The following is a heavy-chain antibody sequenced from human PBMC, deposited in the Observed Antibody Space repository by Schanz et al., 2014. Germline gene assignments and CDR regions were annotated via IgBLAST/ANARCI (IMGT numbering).Heavy chain of an antibody. CDR3: AKDDVWASGSYYDY. V-gene: IGHV3-23*04. CDR2: IVGSGDST. Sequence: EVQLVESGGGLVQPGGSLRLSCAASGFTFSNYWIHWVRQAPGKGLEWVSHIVGSGDSTYYADSVKGRFTISRDNSKNTLYLQMNSLRAEDTAVYYCAKDDVWASGSYYDYWGQGTLVTVSS. CDR1: GFTFSNYW. D-gene: IGHD3-10*01. J-gene: IGHJ4*02.